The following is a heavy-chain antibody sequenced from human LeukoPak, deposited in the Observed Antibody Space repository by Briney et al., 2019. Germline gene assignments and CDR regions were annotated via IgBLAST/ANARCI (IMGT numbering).Heavy chain of an antibody. V-gene: IGHV4-34*01. J-gene: IGHJ4*02. CDR1: GESFTTFY. CDR2: INHSGST. Sequence: SETLSLTCAVYGESFTTFYWGWIRQTPGKGLEWIGEINHSGSTNYNPSLKSRVTISVDTSKNQFSLKLSSVTAADTAVYFCGRLDDYDYSAWWGQGILVTVSS. D-gene: IGHD3-22*01. CDR3: GRLDDYDYSAW.